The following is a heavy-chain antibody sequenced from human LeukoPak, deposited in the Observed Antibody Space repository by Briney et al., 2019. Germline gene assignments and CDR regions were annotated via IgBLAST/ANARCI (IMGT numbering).Heavy chain of an antibody. V-gene: IGHV1-2*02. D-gene: IGHD2-15*01. J-gene: IGHJ4*02. CDR1: GYTFTGYY. CDR3: ARADCSGGSCYQAVDY. CDR2: INPNSGGT. Sequence: ASVKVSCKASGYTFTGYYMHWVQQAPGQGLEWMGWINPNSGGTNYAQKFQGRVTMTRDTSISTAYMELSRLRSDDTAVYYCARADCSGGSCYQAVDYWGQGTLVTVSS.